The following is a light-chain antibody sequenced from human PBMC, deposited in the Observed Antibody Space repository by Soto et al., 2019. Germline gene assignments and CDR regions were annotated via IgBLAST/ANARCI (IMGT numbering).Light chain of an antibody. CDR2: GTS. CDR1: QSVSSSY. Sequence: EIVLTQSPGTLSLSPGERATLSCRASQSVSSSYLAWYQQKPGQAPRLLIYGTSSRATGIPDRFSGSGSGTDLTLTISRLEPEDFAVYYCQQYGSTPFTFGPGTKGDIQ. J-gene: IGKJ3*01. CDR3: QQYGSTPFT. V-gene: IGKV3-20*01.